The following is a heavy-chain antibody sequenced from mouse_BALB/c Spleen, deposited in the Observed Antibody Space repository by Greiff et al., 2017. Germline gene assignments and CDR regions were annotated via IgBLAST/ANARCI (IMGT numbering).Heavy chain of an antibody. V-gene: IGHV1-85*01. D-gene: IGHD2-2*01. J-gene: IGHJ4*01. Sequence: QVQLQQSGAELVKPGASVKLSCKASGYTFTSYDINWVRQRPEQGLEWIGWIFPGDGSTKYNEKFKGKATLTTDTSSSTAYMQLSRLTSEDSAVYFCSILSTMVTADVMDYWGQGTTVTVSS. CDR1: GYTFTSYD. CDR3: SILSTMVTADVMDY. CDR2: IFPGDGST.